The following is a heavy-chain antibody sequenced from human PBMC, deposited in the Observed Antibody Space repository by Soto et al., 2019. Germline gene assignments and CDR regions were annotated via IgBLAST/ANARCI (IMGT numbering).Heavy chain of an antibody. V-gene: IGHV4-31*03. D-gene: IGHD3-10*01. Sequence: PSETLSLTCTVSGGSISSGGYYWNWIRQHPGKGLEWIGYIYYIGSTYYNPSLKSRVTISLDTSKNQFSLKLSSVTAADTAVYYCARMVDSGLWFGAFDYWGQGTLVTVSS. CDR3: ARMVDSGLWFGAFDY. J-gene: IGHJ4*02. CDR1: GGSISSGGYY. CDR2: IYYIGST.